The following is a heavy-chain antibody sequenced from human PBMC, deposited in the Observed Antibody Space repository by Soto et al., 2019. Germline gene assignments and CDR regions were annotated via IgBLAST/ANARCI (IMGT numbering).Heavy chain of an antibody. CDR1: GYTFTGSY. Sequence: SVQVSCNSSGYTFTGSYMHWVRQAPGQGLEWMGGIIPIFGTANYAQKFQGRVTITADESTSTAYMELSSLRSEDTAVYYCARLRREPTNYYYGMDVWGQGTTVTVSS. J-gene: IGHJ6*02. CDR2: IIPIFGTA. CDR3: ARLRREPTNYYYGMDV. V-gene: IGHV1-69*13.